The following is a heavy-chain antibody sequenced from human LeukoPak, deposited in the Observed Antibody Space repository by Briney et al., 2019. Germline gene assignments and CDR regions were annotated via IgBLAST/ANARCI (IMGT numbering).Heavy chain of an antibody. D-gene: IGHD2-21*02. Sequence: ASVKVSCKASGYTFTGYYMHWVRQAPGQGLEWMGWINPNSGGTNYAQKFQGRVTMTRDTSIGTAYMELSRLRSDDTAVYYCAIFPIIVVVTANFDYWGQGTLVTVSS. CDR2: INPNSGGT. CDR3: AIFPIIVVVTANFDY. J-gene: IGHJ4*02. V-gene: IGHV1-2*02. CDR1: GYTFTGYY.